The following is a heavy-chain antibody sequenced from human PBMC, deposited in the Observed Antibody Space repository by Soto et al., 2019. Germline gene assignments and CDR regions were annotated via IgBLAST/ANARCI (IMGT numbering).Heavy chain of an antibody. CDR2: VYYRGTT. J-gene: IGHJ4*02. CDR1: GGSINSANYY. CDR3: VRHQRYSSGWYIDY. D-gene: IGHD6-19*01. Sequence: QLQLQESGPGLVKPSEPLSLTCTVSGGSINSANYYWGWIRQPPGKGLEWIGNVYYRGTTYYNPSLKGRVTISVDTSKNQFSLKLSSVTAADSAVFFCVRHQRYSSGWYIDYWGRGTPVTASS. V-gene: IGHV4-39*01.